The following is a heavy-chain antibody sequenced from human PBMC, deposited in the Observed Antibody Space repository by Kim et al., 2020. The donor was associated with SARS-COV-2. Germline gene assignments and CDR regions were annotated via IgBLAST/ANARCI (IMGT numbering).Heavy chain of an antibody. CDR3: AKDLRGTYSGGFDS. CDR2: ISRNGGSI. J-gene: IGHJ4*02. Sequence: GGSLRLSCAGSGFNFDDYAMHWVRQAPGKGLEWVSGISRNGGSINYADSVKGRFTISRDNTEDSLFLHLDSLTFEDTAFYYCAKDLRGTYSGGFDSWGQGILVTVSS. D-gene: IGHD2-15*01. CDR1: GFNFDDYA. V-gene: IGHV3-9*01.